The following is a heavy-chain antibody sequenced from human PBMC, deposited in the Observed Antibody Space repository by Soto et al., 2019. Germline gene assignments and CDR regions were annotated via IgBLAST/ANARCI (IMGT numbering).Heavy chain of an antibody. CDR2: IYTSGST. Sequence: SETLSLTCTVSGGSINSYYWSWIRQPAGKGLEWIGRIYTSGSTNYNPSLKSRVTMSVDTSKNRFSLKLSSVTAADTAVYYCAIGIYWKVGATIWFDSWGQRTLVTVSS. D-gene: IGHD1-26*01. J-gene: IGHJ5*01. V-gene: IGHV4-4*07. CDR1: GGSINSYY. CDR3: AIGIYWKVGATIWFDS.